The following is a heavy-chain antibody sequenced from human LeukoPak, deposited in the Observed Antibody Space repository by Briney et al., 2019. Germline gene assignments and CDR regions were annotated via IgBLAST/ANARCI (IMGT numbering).Heavy chain of an antibody. CDR3: VRERDYDTYFDY. J-gene: IGHJ4*02. V-gene: IGHV3-53*01. CDR2: RQPGNVS. D-gene: IGHD3-22*01. Sequence: GGSLRPSCAVSGFTASTHHMAWVRQAPGKGLEWVSVRQPGNVSYYADSVTSRFTTSTDSSKNTLYLQMRDLRAEDTALYYCVRERDYDTYFDYWGQGTLVIVSS. CDR1: GFTASTHH.